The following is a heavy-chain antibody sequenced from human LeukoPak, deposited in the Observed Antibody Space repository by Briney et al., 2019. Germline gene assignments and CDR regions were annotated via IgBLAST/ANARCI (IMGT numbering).Heavy chain of an antibody. CDR2: IKHDGSEK. D-gene: IGHD6-19*01. CDR1: GFTFSSYW. Sequence: PGGSLSLSCAASGFTFSSYWMSWVRQAPGKGLEWVANIKHDGSEKYYVDSVKGRFTISRDNAKNSLYLQMNSLRAEDTAEYYCAREGSGQWLVNYYYYGMDVWGQGTTVTVSS. J-gene: IGHJ6*02. CDR3: AREGSGQWLVNYYYYGMDV. V-gene: IGHV3-7*03.